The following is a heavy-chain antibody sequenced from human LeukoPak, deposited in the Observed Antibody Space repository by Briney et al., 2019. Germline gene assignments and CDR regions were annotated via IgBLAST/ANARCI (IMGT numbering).Heavy chain of an antibody. CDR2: IYTSGST. D-gene: IGHD4/OR15-4a*01. CDR3: ATEWRGANPPFDY. CDR1: GGSISSDTYY. J-gene: IGHJ4*02. V-gene: IGHV4-61*02. Sequence: PSETLSLTCTVSGGSISSDTYYWSWIRQPAGEGLEWIGRIYTSGSTNYNPSLKSRATISVDTSKNQFSLSLSSVTAADTAVYYCATEWRGANPPFDYWGQGTLVTVSS.